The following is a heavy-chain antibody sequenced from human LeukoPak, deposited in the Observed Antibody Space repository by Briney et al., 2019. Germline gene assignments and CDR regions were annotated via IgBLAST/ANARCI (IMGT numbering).Heavy chain of an antibody. J-gene: IGHJ3*02. CDR3: ARDRRVYSSSWSYDHDAFDI. V-gene: IGHV1-69*04. D-gene: IGHD6-13*01. CDR1: GYTFTSYA. CDR2: IIPILGIA. Sequence: ASVKVSCKASGYTFTSYAISWVRQAPGQGLEWMGRIIPILGIANYAQKFQGRVTITADKSTSTAYMELSSLRSEDTAVYYCARDRRVYSSSWSYDHDAFDIWGQGTMVTVSS.